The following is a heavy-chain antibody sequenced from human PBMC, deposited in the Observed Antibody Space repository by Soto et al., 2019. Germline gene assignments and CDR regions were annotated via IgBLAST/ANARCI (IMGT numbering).Heavy chain of an antibody. V-gene: IGHV3-23*01. D-gene: IGHD2-2*01. CDR2: ISGSGGTR. CDR3: AKEPYTVVVVPAANGTDV. CDR1: GLTFSRYA. Sequence: GGSLRLSCAASGLTFSRYAMNLVRQAPGKGLEWVSVISGSGGTRYYADSVKGRFTISRDNSKGILYLHMNSLRADDTAVYYCAKEPYTVVVVPAANGTDVSGQANTVTVSS. J-gene: IGHJ6*02.